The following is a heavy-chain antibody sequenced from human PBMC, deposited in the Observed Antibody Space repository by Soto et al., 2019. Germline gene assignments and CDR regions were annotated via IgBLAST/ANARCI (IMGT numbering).Heavy chain of an antibody. CDR1: GFSFRDYG. Sequence: PGGSLRLSCAASGFSFRDYGMSWVRQAPGKGLEWVSAVSASGTGTYYSDSVKGRFTISRDNSKNTLYLQMNSLRAEDTALYYCARDQGASYGLYYFDYWCQGTLVTVSS. J-gene: IGHJ4*02. CDR3: ARDQGASYGLYYFDY. V-gene: IGHV3-23*01. CDR2: VSASGTGT. D-gene: IGHD5-18*01.